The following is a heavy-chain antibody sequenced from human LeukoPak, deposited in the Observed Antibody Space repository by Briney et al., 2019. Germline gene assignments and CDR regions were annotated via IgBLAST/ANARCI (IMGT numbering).Heavy chain of an antibody. Sequence: SVKVSCKASGGTFSSYAISWVRQAPGQGLEWMGGIIPIFGTANYAQKFQGRVTITADESTSTAYMELSSLRSEDTAVYYCARDTAMVTYWFDPWGQGTLVTVSS. D-gene: IGHD5-18*01. V-gene: IGHV1-69*13. J-gene: IGHJ5*02. CDR1: GGTFSSYA. CDR3: ARDTAMVTYWFDP. CDR2: IIPIFGTA.